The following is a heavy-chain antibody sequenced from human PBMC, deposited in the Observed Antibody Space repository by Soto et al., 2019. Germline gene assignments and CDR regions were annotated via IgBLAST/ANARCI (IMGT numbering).Heavy chain of an antibody. J-gene: IGHJ2*01. Sequence: EVQLVESGGGLVQPGGSLRLSCAASGFSFSNYAMDWVRQAPGKGLEWVSYISGSSSNIRYADSVKGRFTISRDNAKRSVDLQMKSLRADDTAVYYCARDPSRGSDWARYLDLWGRGTLVTVSS. D-gene: IGHD1-26*01. CDR2: ISGSSSNI. V-gene: IGHV3-48*01. CDR1: GFSFSNYA. CDR3: ARDPSRGSDWARYLDL.